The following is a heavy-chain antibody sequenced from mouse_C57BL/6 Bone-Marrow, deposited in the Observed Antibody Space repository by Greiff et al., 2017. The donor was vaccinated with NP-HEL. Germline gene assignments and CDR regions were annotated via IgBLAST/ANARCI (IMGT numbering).Heavy chain of an antibody. Sequence: QVQLQQPGAELVRPGSSVKLSCKASGYTFTSYWMHWVKQRPIQGLEWIGNIDPSDSETHYNQKFKDKATLTVDKSSSTAYMQLSSLTSEDSAVYYCARWDYYGSSYVWYYFDYWGRGTTLTVSS. D-gene: IGHD1-1*01. V-gene: IGHV1-52*01. CDR2: IDPSDSET. J-gene: IGHJ2*01. CDR3: ARWDYYGSSYVWYYFDY. CDR1: GYTFTSYW.